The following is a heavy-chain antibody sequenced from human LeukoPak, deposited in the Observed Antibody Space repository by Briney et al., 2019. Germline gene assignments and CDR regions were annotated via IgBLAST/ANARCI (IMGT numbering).Heavy chain of an antibody. CDR1: GFTFSSYA. CDR3: AKARDGFGVDTIDY. Sequence: GGSLRLSCAASGFTFSSYAMSWVRQAPGKGLEWVSAISGSGGSTYYADSVKGRFTISRDSSRNTVYLQMNNLRAEDTAIYYCAKARDGFGVDTIDYWGQGTLVTVSS. D-gene: IGHD3-3*01. V-gene: IGHV3-23*01. J-gene: IGHJ4*02. CDR2: ISGSGGST.